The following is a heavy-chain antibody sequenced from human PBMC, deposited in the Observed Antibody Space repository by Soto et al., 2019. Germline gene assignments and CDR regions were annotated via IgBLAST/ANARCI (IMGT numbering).Heavy chain of an antibody. CDR1: GFPLSSSE. CDR3: ASEALCGADCYFFEY. Sequence: DVQLVESGGGLVEPGGSLTLTCAASGFPLSSSEMFWVRQAPGKGLEWVSKINYSGSNIYYSKSVKGRFTISRDNAKNSLSLQMNSLTDEDTAIYYCASEALCGADCYFFEYWGPGTLVTVSS. CDR2: INYSGSNI. D-gene: IGHD2-21*02. J-gene: IGHJ4*02. V-gene: IGHV3-48*03.